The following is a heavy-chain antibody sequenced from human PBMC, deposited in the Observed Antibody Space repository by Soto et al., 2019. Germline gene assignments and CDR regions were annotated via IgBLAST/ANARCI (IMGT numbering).Heavy chain of an antibody. CDR2: ISNSGAYT. CDR1: GFTFDSHE. D-gene: IGHD2-2*01. Sequence: GSLRLSCAASGFTFDSHEMSWVRQAPGKGLEWVSTISNSGAYTYYADSVKGRFTVSRDNSKSTLYLQMSSLRAEDTALYYCAKYCVTTSCYTRYFDSWGQGTLVTVSS. CDR3: AKYCVTTSCYTRYFDS. J-gene: IGHJ4*02. V-gene: IGHV3-23*01.